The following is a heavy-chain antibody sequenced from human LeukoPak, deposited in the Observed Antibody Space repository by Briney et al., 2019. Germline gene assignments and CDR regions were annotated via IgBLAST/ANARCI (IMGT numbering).Heavy chain of an antibody. CDR1: GGSISSSSYY. J-gene: IGHJ4*02. Sequence: SETLSLTCTVSGGSISSSSYYWGWIRQPPGKGLEWIGSIYYSGSTYYNPSLKSRVTISVDTSKNQFSLKLSSVTAADTAVYYCARGPLMSSSGWPYFDYWGQGTLVTVSS. D-gene: IGHD6-19*01. V-gene: IGHV4-39*07. CDR2: IYYSGST. CDR3: ARGPLMSSSGWPYFDY.